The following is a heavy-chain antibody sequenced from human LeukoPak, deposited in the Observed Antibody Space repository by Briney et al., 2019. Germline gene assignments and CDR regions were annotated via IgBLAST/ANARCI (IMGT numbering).Heavy chain of an antibody. V-gene: IGHV3-9*01. D-gene: IGHD3-10*01. J-gene: IGHJ4*02. Sequence: GGSLRLSCAAAGFSFNDYAMGWVRVAPGKGREWVSGISWNSGSIGYADSVKGRFTISRDSAKNSLYLQMNSLRAEDTALYYCAKTTPYASGRAFDYWGQGTLVTVSS. CDR3: AKTTPYASGRAFDY. CDR2: ISWNSGSI. CDR1: GFSFNDYA.